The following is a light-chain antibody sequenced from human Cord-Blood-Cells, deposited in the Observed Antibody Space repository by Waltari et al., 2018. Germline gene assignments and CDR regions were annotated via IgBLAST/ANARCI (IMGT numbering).Light chain of an antibody. CDR1: SSNIGSNT. J-gene: IGLJ3*02. CDR2: SNK. Sequence: QSVLTQPPSASGTPGQRVTISCSGSSSNIGSNTVNWYQQLPVMAPKLLIYSNKQRPSGVPDRFSGSKSGTSASLAISGLQSEDEADYYCAAWDDSLNGWVFGGGTKLTVL. CDR3: AAWDDSLNGWV. V-gene: IGLV1-44*01.